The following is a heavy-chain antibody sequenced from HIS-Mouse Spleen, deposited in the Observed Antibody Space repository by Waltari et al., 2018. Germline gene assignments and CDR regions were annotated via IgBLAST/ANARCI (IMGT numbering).Heavy chain of an antibody. D-gene: IGHD1-26*01. CDR2: INHSGST. V-gene: IGHV4-34*01. CDR3: ARGIVGATRFDP. J-gene: IGHJ5*02. CDR1: GGSCSGYY. Sequence: QVQLQQWGAGLLKPSETLSLTCAVYGGSCSGYYWSWIRQPPGKGLEWIGEINHSGSTNYNPSLKSRVTISVDTSKNQFSLKLSSVTAADTAVYYCARGIVGATRFDPWGQGTLVTVSS.